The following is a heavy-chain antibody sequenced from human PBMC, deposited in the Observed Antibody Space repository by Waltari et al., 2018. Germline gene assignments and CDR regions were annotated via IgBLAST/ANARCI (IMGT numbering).Heavy chain of an antibody. J-gene: IGHJ5*02. Sequence: QVQLQESGPGLVKPSETLSLTCTVSGGSISSYYWSWIRQPPGKGLEWIVYIYYSGSTNYNPSLKSRVTISVDTSKNQFSLKLSSVTAADTAVYYCARDGDGGNGDENWFDPWGQGTLVTVSS. D-gene: IGHD2-15*01. V-gene: IGHV4-59*01. CDR3: ARDGDGGNGDENWFDP. CDR2: IYYSGST. CDR1: GGSISSYY.